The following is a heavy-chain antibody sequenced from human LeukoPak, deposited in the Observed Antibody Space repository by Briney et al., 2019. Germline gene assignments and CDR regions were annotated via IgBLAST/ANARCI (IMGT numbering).Heavy chain of an antibody. D-gene: IGHD3-3*01. CDR1: GFTFDDYA. J-gene: IGHJ4*02. V-gene: IGHV3-9*01. CDR2: ISWNSGSI. CDR3: AKGGPFDFWSGYLFDY. Sequence: GGSLRLSCAASGFTFDDYAMHWVRQAPGKGLEWVSGISWNSGSIGYADSVKGRFTISRDNAKNSLYLQMNSLRAEDTALYYCAKGGPFDFWSGYLFDYWGQGTLVTVSS.